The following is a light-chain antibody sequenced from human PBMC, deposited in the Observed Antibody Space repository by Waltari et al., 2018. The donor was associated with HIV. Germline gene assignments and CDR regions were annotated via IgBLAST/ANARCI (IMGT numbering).Light chain of an antibody. J-gene: IGKJ1*01. V-gene: IGKV1-33*01. CDR3: QQSAHLWT. CDR1: QDISKH. Sequence: DIQMTQSPSSLSSYVGDTFTITCQASQDISKHLNLYQQKPGKAPKVIISEASNLETGVPPRFSGSGSGRDFSLTISSLQPEDVTTYYCQQSAHLWTFGRGTKVEL. CDR2: EAS.